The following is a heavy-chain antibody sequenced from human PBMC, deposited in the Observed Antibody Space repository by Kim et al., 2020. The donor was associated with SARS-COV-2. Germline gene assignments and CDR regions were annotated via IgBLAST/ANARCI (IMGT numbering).Heavy chain of an antibody. Sequence: YIYYADSVKGRFTISRDNAKNSLYLQINSLRAEDTAVYYCARVTGLSIDYWGQGTLVTVSS. V-gene: IGHV3-21*01. CDR3: ARVTGLSIDY. J-gene: IGHJ4*02. CDR2: YI. D-gene: IGHD2-2*01.